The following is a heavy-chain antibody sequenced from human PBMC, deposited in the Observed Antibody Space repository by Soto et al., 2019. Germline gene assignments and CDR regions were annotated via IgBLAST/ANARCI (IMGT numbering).Heavy chain of an antibody. CDR3: ARMVHDYYDSSGYFDY. CDR2: IIPIFGTA. CDR1: GGSFSNYA. J-gene: IGHJ4*02. V-gene: IGHV1-69*13. D-gene: IGHD3-22*01. Sequence: SVKVSCKASGGSFSNYAISWVRQAPGQGLEWMGGIIPIFGTANYAQKFQGRVTITADESTSTAYMELSSLRSEDTAVYYCARMVHDYYDSSGYFDYWGQGTLVTVSS.